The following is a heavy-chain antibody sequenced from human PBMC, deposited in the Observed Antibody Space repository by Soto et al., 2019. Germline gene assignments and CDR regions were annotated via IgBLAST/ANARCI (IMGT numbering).Heavy chain of an antibody. Sequence: SQTLSLTCAISGDSVSSNSAAWNWIRQSPSRGLEWLGRTYYRSKWYNDYAVSVKSRITINPDTSKNQFSLQLNSVTPEDTAVYYCARAPGIAVAGQGDYYYYGMDVWGQGTTVTV. V-gene: IGHV6-1*01. CDR2: TYYRSKWYN. CDR1: GDSVSSNSAA. D-gene: IGHD6-19*01. CDR3: ARAPGIAVAGQGDYYYYGMDV. J-gene: IGHJ6*02.